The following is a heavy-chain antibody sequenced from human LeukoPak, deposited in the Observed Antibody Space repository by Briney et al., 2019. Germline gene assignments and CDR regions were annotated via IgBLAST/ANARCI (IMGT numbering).Heavy chain of an antibody. Sequence: ASVKVSCKASGYTFTSYGISWVRQAPGQGLEWMAWINPDSGDTNYAHKFQGRVTLTTDTSISTAYMELRSLRSDDTAIYYCARVMWGATAFDYWGQGTLVTVSS. V-gene: IGHV1-18*01. CDR1: GYTFTSYG. D-gene: IGHD1-26*01. CDR2: INPDSGDT. CDR3: ARVMWGATAFDY. J-gene: IGHJ4*02.